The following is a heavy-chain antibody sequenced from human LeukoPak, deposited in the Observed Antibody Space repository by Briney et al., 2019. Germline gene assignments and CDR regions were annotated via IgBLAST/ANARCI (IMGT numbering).Heavy chain of an antibody. Sequence: QPGGSLRLSCAASGFTFSTYAMSWVRQAPGKGLEWVSGISGSGASTYYADSVKGRFTISRDNSKNTLYLQMNGLRAEDTAIYYCAKDPAGKVDWFAPWGQGTLVPVSS. D-gene: IGHD2-2*01. CDR1: GFTFSTYA. CDR2: ISGSGAST. CDR3: AKDPAGKVDWFAP. J-gene: IGHJ5*02. V-gene: IGHV3-23*01.